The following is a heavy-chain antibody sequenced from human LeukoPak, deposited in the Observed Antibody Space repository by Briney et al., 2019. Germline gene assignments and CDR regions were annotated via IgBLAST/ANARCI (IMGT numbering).Heavy chain of an antibody. Sequence: SETLSLTCAVYGGSFSDYFWTWIRQPPGKGLEWIGEITHSGITNYNPSLKSRVTISVDTSKNQLSLKLSSVTAADTAVYYCAVGXYDTTGYRVGMDYWGQGTLVTVSS. CDR2: ITHSGIT. J-gene: IGHJ4*02. CDR3: AVGXYDTTGYRVGMDY. V-gene: IGHV4-34*01. CDR1: GGSFSDYF. D-gene: IGHD3-22*01.